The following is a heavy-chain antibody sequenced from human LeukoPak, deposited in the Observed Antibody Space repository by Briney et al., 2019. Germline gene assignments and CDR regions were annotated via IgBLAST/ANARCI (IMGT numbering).Heavy chain of an antibody. CDR1: GFTFSSYA. D-gene: IGHD3-16*02. Sequence: GSLRLSCAASGFTFSSYAMSWVSQAPGTGLEWVSAISGSGGSTYYADSVKGRFTISRDNSKTTLYLQMNSLRAEDTAVYYCAKIRYTPGWFDPWGQGTLVTVSS. J-gene: IGHJ5*02. CDR3: AKIRYTPGWFDP. V-gene: IGHV3-23*01. CDR2: ISGSGGST.